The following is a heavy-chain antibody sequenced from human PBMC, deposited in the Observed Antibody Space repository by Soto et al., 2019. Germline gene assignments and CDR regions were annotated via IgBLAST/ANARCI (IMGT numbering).Heavy chain of an antibody. CDR1: GFTFSNHG. V-gene: IGHV3-33*01. J-gene: IGHJ4*02. Sequence: QVQLVESGGGVVQPGRSLILSCAASGFTFSNHGMHWVRQAPGKGLEWVARIYYEGSNKYYADSVKGRFTISRDNSKNTVYLQMNSLRVEETAVYYLARGRGSGSFYQLDYCGQGTLVTVAS. CDR3: ARGRGSGSFYQLDY. D-gene: IGHD1-26*01. CDR2: IYYEGSNK.